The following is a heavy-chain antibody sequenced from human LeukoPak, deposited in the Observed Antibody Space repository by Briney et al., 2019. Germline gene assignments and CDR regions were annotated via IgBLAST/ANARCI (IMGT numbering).Heavy chain of an antibody. CDR3: AKEGANYYYMDV. Sequence: GGSLRLSCAASGFTFSSYGMSWVRQAPGKGLERVSAISGSGGSTYYADSVKGRLTISRDNSKNTLYLQMNSLRAEDTAVYYCAKEGANYYYMDVWGKGNPVTVSS. J-gene: IGHJ6*03. CDR2: ISGSGGST. V-gene: IGHV3-23*01. CDR1: GFTFSSYG.